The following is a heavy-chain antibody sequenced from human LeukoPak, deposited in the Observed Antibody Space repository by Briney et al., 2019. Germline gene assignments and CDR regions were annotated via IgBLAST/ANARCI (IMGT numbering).Heavy chain of an antibody. CDR2: ISSSGSYI. V-gene: IGHV3-21*01. D-gene: IGHD3-3*01. J-gene: IGHJ4*02. CDR1: GLTFSSYS. Sequence: GGSLRLSCAASGLTFSSYSMNWVRQAPGKGLEWVSSISSSGSYIYYADSVKGRFTISRDNAKNSLYLQMNSLRAEDTAVYYCARGTIFGVVITLFDYWGQGTLVTVSS. CDR3: ARGTIFGVVITLFDY.